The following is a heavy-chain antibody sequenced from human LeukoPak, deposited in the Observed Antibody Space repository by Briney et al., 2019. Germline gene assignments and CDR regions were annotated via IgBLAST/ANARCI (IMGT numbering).Heavy chain of an antibody. V-gene: IGHV3-7*01. Sequence: GGSLRLSCAASGFTFSNDWMSWVRQAPGKGLEWMASIKGDGSDKYYVDSVKGRFTISRDNAKNSMYLQMNSLRAEDTAVYYCARDPETKRGGDGLDYWGPGTLVIV. CDR2: IKGDGSDK. D-gene: IGHD3-10*01. CDR3: ARDPETKRGGDGLDY. CDR1: GFTFSNDW. J-gene: IGHJ4*02.